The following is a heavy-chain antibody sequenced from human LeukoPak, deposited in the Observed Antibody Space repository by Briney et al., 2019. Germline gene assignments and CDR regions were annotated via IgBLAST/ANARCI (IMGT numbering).Heavy chain of an antibody. CDR2: IYHSGST. CDR3: ARVIGDSYYYYGMDV. V-gene: IGHV4-30-2*01. D-gene: IGHD4-17*01. Sequence: SQTLSLTCAVSGGSISSGGYSWSWIRQPPGKGLEWIGYIYHSGSTYYNPSLKSRATISVDRSKNQFSLKLSSVTAADTAVYYCARVIGDSYYYYGMDVWGQGTTVTVSS. CDR1: GGSISSGGYS. J-gene: IGHJ6*02.